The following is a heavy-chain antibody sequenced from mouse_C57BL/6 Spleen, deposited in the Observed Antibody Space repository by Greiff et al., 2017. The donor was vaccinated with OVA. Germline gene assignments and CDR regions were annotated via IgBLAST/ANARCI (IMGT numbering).Heavy chain of an antibody. Sequence: EVQLQESGGDLVKPGGSLKLSCAASGFTFSSYGMSWVRQTPDKRLEWVATISSGGSYTYYPDSVKGRFTISRDNAKNTLYLQMSSLKSEDTAMYYCAREAQADAMDYWGQGTSVTVSS. CDR1: GFTFSSYG. CDR3: AREAQADAMDY. J-gene: IGHJ4*01. D-gene: IGHD3-2*02. CDR2: ISSGGSYT. V-gene: IGHV5-6*01.